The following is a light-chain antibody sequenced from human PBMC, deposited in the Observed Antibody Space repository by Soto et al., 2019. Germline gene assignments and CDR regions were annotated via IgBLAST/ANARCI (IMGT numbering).Light chain of an antibody. V-gene: IGKV3-15*01. CDR1: QSIGSN. CDR2: AAS. J-gene: IGKJ1*01. Sequence: EIVMTQSPVTLSVSPGERATLSCRASQSIGSNLAWYQQTPGQAPRLLIYAASIRATDFPARFSGSGSGTEFTLTISGLQSDDFAVYFCQQYNNWPPWTFGHGTKGDIK. CDR3: QQYNNWPPWT.